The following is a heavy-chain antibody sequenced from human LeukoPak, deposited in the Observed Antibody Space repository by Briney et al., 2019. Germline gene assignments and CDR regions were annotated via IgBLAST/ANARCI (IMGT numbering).Heavy chain of an antibody. Sequence: SVKVSCKASGGIFSSYAISWVRQAPGQGLEWMGGIIPIFGTANYAQKFQGRVTITADESTSTAYMELSSLRSEDTAVYYCASYYYDSSGYYYFPYWGQGTLVTVSS. J-gene: IGHJ4*02. CDR2: IIPIFGTA. CDR3: ASYYYDSSGYYYFPY. CDR1: GGIFSSYA. V-gene: IGHV1-69*13. D-gene: IGHD3-22*01.